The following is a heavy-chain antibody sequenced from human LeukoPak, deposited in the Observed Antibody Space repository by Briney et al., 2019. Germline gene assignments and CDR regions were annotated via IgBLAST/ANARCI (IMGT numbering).Heavy chain of an antibody. J-gene: IGHJ6*03. V-gene: IGHV4-61*02. CDR1: GGSISSGSYY. D-gene: IGHD3-10*01. CDR3: ARAKGGSGSYYGGYYYYYYYMDV. Sequence: SETLSLTCTVSGGSISSGSYYWSWIREPAGKGLEWIGRIYTSGSTNYNPSLKSRVTISVDTSKNQFSLKLSSVTAADTAVYYCARAKGGSGSYYGGYYYYYYYMDVWGKGTTVTVSS. CDR2: IYTSGST.